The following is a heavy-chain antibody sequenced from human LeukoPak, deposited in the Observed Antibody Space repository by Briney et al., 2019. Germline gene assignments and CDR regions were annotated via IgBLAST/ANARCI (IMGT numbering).Heavy chain of an antibody. J-gene: IGHJ5*02. CDR2: IFYSGRT. Sequence: SETLSLTCTVSGGSISSRSYYWGWLRQPPGKGLEWLASIFYSGRTYHNPSLKSRVTISVDTSKSQFSLKLSSVTAADTAVYFCARHPLKAYVSDWFDPWGQGTLVTVSS. V-gene: IGHV4-39*01. CDR3: ARHPLKAYVSDWFDP. CDR1: GGSISSRSYY. D-gene: IGHD3-10*02.